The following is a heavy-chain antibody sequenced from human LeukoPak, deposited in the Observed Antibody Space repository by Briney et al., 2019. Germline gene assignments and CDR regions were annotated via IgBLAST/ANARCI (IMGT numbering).Heavy chain of an antibody. Sequence: PGRSLRLSCAASGFTFSSYGMHWVRQAPGKGLEWVAVISYDGSNKYYADSVKGRFTISRDNSKNTLYLQMNSLRAEDTAVYYCARVRNRRNGYTGFDYWGQGTLVTVSS. D-gene: IGHD5-24*01. CDR3: ARVRNRRNGYTGFDY. V-gene: IGHV3-30*03. CDR2: ISYDGSNK. J-gene: IGHJ4*02. CDR1: GFTFSSYG.